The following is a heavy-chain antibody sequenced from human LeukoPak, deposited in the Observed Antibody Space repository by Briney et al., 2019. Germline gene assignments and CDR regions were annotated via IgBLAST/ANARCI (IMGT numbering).Heavy chain of an antibody. D-gene: IGHD2-21*02. V-gene: IGHV3-30*18. CDR2: ISYDGSNK. CDR1: GFTFSSYG. Sequence: GGSLRLSCAASGFTFSSYGMHWVRQAPGKGLEWVAVISYDGSNKYYADSVKGRFTISRDNSKNTLYLQMNSLRAEDTAVYYCAKDWGVYCGGDCYSDYWGQGTLVTVSS. CDR3: AKDWGVYCGGDCYSDY. J-gene: IGHJ4*02.